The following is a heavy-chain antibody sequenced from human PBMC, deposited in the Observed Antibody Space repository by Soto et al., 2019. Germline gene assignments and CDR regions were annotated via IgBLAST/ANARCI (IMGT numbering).Heavy chain of an antibody. V-gene: IGHV3-30*18. D-gene: IGHD6-13*01. CDR2: ISYDGSNK. J-gene: IGHJ5*02. CDR1: GFTFSSYG. CDR3: ANFDPPPNIAAAGHNWFDP. Sequence: HPGGSLRLSCAASGFTFSSYGMHWVRQAPGKGLEWVAVISYDGSNKYYADSVKGRFTISRDNSKNTLYLQMNSLRAEDTAVYYCANFDPPPNIAAAGHNWFDPWGQGTLVTVSS.